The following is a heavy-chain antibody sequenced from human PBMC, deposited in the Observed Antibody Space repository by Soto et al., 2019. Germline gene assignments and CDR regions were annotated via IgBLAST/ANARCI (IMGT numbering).Heavy chain of an antibody. J-gene: IGHJ5*02. Sequence: QVQLVESGGGVVQPGRSQRLSCAASGFTFSSYAMHWVRQAPGKGLEWVAVISYDGSNKYYADSVKGRFTISRDNSKNTLYLQMNSLRAEDTAVYYCARDRGYDFWSGYLINWFDPWGQGTLVTVSS. CDR3: ARDRGYDFWSGYLINWFDP. D-gene: IGHD3-3*01. CDR1: GFTFSSYA. CDR2: ISYDGSNK. V-gene: IGHV3-30-3*01.